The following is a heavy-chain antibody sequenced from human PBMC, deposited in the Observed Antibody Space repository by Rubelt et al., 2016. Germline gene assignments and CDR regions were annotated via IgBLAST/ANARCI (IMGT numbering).Heavy chain of an antibody. D-gene: IGHD7-27*01. V-gene: IGHV3-66*01. CDR1: GFTVSSNY. Sequence: EVQLVESGGGLVQPGGSLRLSCAASGFTVSSNYMSWVRQAPGTGLEWVSVIYSGGSTYYADSVKGTFTISRDNSNNTLYLQMNSLRAEDTAVYYCARNWGFDYWGQGTLVTVSS. J-gene: IGHJ4*02. CDR3: ARNWGFDY. CDR2: IYSGGST.